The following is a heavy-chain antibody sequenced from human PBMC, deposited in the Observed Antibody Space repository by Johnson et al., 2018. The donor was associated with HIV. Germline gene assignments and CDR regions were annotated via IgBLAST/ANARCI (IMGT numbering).Heavy chain of an antibody. Sequence: QVQLVEFGGGVVQPGRSLRLSCAASGFTFSRYGIHWVRQAPGKGLEWVAVISYDGDNKYYADSVKGRFTISRDNSKNTLYLQMNSLRAEDTAVYYCAREYSSLSQGAFDIWGQGTMVTVSS. D-gene: IGHD6-6*01. CDR2: ISYDGDNK. J-gene: IGHJ3*02. V-gene: IGHV3-30*03. CDR3: AREYSSLSQGAFDI. CDR1: GFTFSRYG.